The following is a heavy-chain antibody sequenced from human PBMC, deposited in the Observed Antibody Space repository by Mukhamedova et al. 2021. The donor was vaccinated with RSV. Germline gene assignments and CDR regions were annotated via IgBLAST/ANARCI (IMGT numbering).Heavy chain of an antibody. V-gene: IGHV3-23*01. Sequence: DRQAPGKGLEWVSAISGSGGTTYYADSVKGRFTISRDNSKNTLYLQMNSLRAEDTALYYCAKCYDSSGYYRFDPWGQGTLVTVS. CDR3: AKCYDSSGYYRFDP. J-gene: IGHJ5*02. D-gene: IGHD3-22*01. CDR2: ISGSGGTT.